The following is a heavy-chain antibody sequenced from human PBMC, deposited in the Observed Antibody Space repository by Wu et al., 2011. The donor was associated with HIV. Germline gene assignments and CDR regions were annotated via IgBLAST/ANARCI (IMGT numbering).Heavy chain of an antibody. CDR2: INPNGGGT. CDR3: ARSRTDYGTRYLDY. J-gene: IGHJ4*02. D-gene: IGHD4-17*01. CDR1: GFTITSYG. V-gene: IGHV1-2*02. Sequence: QVQLVQSWAEVRKSGASVKVSCSFSGFTITSYGIHWVQQSPGQGLEWMGWINPNGGGTKYAQKFQGRVTMTRDTSITTAYMELSGLRSDDTAVYYCARSRTDYGTRYLDYWGQRTLVTVSS.